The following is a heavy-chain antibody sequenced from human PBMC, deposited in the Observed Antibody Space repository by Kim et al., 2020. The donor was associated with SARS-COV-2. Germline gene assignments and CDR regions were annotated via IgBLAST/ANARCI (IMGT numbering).Heavy chain of an antibody. J-gene: IGHJ4*02. D-gene: IGHD6-13*01. V-gene: IGHV3-30*04. CDR3: AVDRPAAAGTD. Sequence: GGSLRLSCAASGFTFSSYAMHWVRQAPGKGLEWVAVISYDGSNKYYADSVKGRFTISRDNSKNTLYLQMNSLRAEDTAVYYCAVDRPAAAGTDWGQGTLVTVSS. CDR2: ISYDGSNK. CDR1: GFTFSSYA.